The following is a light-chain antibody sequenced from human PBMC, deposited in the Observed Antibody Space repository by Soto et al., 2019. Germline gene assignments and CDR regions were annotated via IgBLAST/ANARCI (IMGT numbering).Light chain of an antibody. CDR2: EVS. V-gene: IGLV2-14*01. Sequence: QSALTQPASVSGSPGQSITISCTGTSSDVGGYNYVSWYQQHPGKVPKLMIYEVSNRPSGVSNRFSASKSGNTASLSISGLQAEDEADYYCSSYTSSSAVVFGGGTKVTVL. CDR3: SSYTSSSAVV. CDR1: SSDVGGYNY. J-gene: IGLJ2*01.